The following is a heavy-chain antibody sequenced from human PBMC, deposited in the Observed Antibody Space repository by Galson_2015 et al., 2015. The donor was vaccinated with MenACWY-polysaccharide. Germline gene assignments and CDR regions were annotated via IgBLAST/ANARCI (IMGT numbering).Heavy chain of an antibody. J-gene: IGHJ5*02. CDR3: AGREARGRFDP. Sequence: SETLSLTCTVSGGSISSSNYNCVWIRQPPGKGLGWIGTVYSSGSTYYNPSLKSRATLSVDTSKNQFSLSLSSVTAADTAVFYCAGREARGRFDPWGQGTLVTVSS. CDR2: VYSSGST. CDR1: GGSISSSNYN. D-gene: IGHD3-16*01. V-gene: IGHV4-39*01.